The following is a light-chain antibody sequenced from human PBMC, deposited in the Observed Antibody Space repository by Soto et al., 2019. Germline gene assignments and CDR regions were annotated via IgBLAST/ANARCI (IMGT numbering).Light chain of an antibody. Sequence: EIVMTQSPATLSVSPGERATLSCRASQSVSSNLAWYQQKPGQAPRLLIYGASTRATGIPARFSGSGSGTEFNLTISRLKSEDFEVYYCQQYNKWPRTFGQGTK. CDR2: GAS. CDR3: QQYNKWPRT. V-gene: IGKV3-15*01. J-gene: IGKJ1*01. CDR1: QSVSSN.